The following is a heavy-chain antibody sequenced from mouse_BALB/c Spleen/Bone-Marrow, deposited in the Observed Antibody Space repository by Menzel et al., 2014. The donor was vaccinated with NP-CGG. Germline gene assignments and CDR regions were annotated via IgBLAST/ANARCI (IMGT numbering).Heavy chain of an antibody. CDR2: SYPGSGST. J-gene: IGHJ2*01. CDR1: GYTFTSYR. Sequence: LQESGSELVRPGASVKLSCKASGYTFTSYRMHWVKQRPGQGLEWIGNSYPGSGSTNYDEKFKSKATLTVDTSSSTAYMQRSSLTSEDSAVYYCTQGYWGQGTTLTVSS. CDR3: TQGY. V-gene: IGHV1S22*01.